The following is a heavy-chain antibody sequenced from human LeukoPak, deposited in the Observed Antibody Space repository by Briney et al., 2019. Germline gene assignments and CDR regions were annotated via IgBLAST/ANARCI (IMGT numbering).Heavy chain of an antibody. V-gene: IGHV3-7*03. J-gene: IGHJ4*02. D-gene: IGHD3-3*01. Sequence: GGSLRLSCAVSGITFSRYWMSWVRQAPGKGPEWVANIKYDGSEKYYVDSVKRRFTISRDNAKNSLYLQMNSLRAEDTALYYCAKDLEPGGYDFWSGSPGYWGQGTLVTVSS. CDR1: GITFSRYW. CDR2: IKYDGSEK. CDR3: AKDLEPGGYDFWSGSPGY.